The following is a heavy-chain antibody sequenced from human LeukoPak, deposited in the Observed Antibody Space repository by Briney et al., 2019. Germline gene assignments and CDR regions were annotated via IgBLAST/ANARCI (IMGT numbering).Heavy chain of an antibody. Sequence: GGSLRLSCAASGFTFSSYAMSWVRQAPGQGLDWVSAISGSGGSTYYADSVKGRFTISRDNSKNTLYLQMNSLRAEDTAVYYCAKAGRGYYYYYYMDVWGKGTTVTVSS. CDR3: AKAGRGYYYYYYMDV. CDR2: ISGSGGST. J-gene: IGHJ6*03. CDR1: GFTFSSYA. V-gene: IGHV3-23*01.